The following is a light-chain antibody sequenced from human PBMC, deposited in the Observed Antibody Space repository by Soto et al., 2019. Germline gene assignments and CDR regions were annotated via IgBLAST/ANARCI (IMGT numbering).Light chain of an antibody. CDR3: SSYTDSSTLVV. CDR1: NSDVGGYNY. CDR2: DVN. Sequence: QSALTQPASVSGSPGQSITISCTGTNSDVGGYNYVSWYQHHPGKAPKLMIYDVNNRPSGVSNRFSGSKSGNTASLTISGLQTEDEADYYCSSYTDSSTLVVFGGGTKLTVL. V-gene: IGLV2-14*03. J-gene: IGLJ2*01.